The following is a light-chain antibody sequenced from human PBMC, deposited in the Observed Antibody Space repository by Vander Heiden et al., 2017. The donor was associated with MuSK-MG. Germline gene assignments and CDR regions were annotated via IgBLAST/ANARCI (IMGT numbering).Light chain of an antibody. Sequence: EIVFTQSPGTLSLSPGERATLSCRASQSVRSSQLAWYQQKPGQAPRLVIYSTSSRATDFPDRFSGSGSGRDFTLTINRLEPEDFAVYYCQQYGSAPLTFGGGTTVELK. CDR3: QQYGSAPLT. J-gene: IGKJ4*01. CDR1: QSVRSSQ. CDR2: STS. V-gene: IGKV3-20*01.